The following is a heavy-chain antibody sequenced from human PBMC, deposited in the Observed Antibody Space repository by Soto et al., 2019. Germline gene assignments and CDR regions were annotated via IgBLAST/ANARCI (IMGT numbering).Heavy chain of an antibody. CDR3: ARDYSGSYYGHYYYYGMDV. D-gene: IGHD1-26*01. Sequence: ASVKVSCKASGGTFSSYAISWVRQAPGQGLEWMGGIIPIFGTANYAQKFQGRVTITADESTSTAYMELSSLRSEDTAVYYCARDYSGSYYGHYYYYGMDVWGQGTTVTVSS. J-gene: IGHJ6*02. CDR1: GGTFSSYA. V-gene: IGHV1-69*13. CDR2: IIPIFGTA.